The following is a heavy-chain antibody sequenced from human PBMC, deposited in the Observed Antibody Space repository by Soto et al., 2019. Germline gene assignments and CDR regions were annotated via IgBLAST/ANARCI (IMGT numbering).Heavy chain of an antibody. J-gene: IGHJ4*02. CDR3: AREGAFFRGSPGVGPLYI. CDR2: IIPIFGTA. V-gene: IGHV1-69*01. Sequence: QVQLVQSGAEVKKPGSSVKVSCKASGGTFSSYAISWVRQAPGQGLEWMGGIIPIFGTANYAQKFQGRVTITADESTSTAYMELSSLRSEDTAVYYCAREGAFFRGSPGVGPLYIWGQGTLVTVSS. CDR1: GGTFSSYA. D-gene: IGHD3-16*01.